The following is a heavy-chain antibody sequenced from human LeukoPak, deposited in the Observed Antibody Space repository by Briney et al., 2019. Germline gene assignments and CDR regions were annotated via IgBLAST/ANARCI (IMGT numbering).Heavy chain of an antibody. CDR1: GFTVSSNY. Sequence: GGSLRLSCAASGFTVSSNYMSWVRQAPGKGLEWVSVIYSGGSTYCADSVKGRFTISRDNSKNTLYLQMNSLRAEDTAVYYCASTDILTGYTSFDYWGQGTLVTVSS. CDR2: IYSGGST. V-gene: IGHV3-66*01. D-gene: IGHD3-9*01. J-gene: IGHJ4*02. CDR3: ASTDILTGYTSFDY.